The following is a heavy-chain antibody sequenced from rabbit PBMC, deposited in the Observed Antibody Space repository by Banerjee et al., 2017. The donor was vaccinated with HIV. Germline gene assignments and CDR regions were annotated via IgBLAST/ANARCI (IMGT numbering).Heavy chain of an antibody. V-gene: IGHV1S40*01. CDR2: IDAGTSGST. Sequence: QSLEESGGDLVKPGASLTLTCTASGFSFSSDAMCWVRQAPGKGLEWIACIDAGTSGSTWYATWAKGRFTISKASSTTVTLQMTSLTAADTATYFCARDLAGVIGWNFNLWGQGTLVTVS. D-gene: IGHD4-1*01. CDR1: GFSFSSDA. J-gene: IGHJ4*01. CDR3: ARDLAGVIGWNFNL.